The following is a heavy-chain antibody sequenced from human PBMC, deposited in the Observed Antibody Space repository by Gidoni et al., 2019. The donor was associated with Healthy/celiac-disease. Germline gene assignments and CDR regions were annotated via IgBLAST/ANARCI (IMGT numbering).Heavy chain of an antibody. J-gene: IGHJ4*02. CDR3: ARDRIAYGSGSYDLNY. CDR1: GYTFTSSG. D-gene: IGHD3-10*01. CDR2: ISAYNGNT. Sequence: QVQPVQSGAEVKKPGASVQVSCKASGYTFTSSGISWVRQAPGQGLEWMGWISAYNGNTNYAQKLQGRVTMTTDTSTSTAYMELRSLRSDDTAVYYCARDRIAYGSGSYDLNYWGQGTLVTVSS. V-gene: IGHV1-18*01.